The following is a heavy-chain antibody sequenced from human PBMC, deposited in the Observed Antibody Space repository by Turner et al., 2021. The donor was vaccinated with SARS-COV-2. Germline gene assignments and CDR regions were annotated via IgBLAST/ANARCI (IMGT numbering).Heavy chain of an antibody. V-gene: IGHV3-21*01. Sequence: EVQLVESGGGLVKPGGSLRLSCAASGFTFRRYSMNWVRQAPGKGLEWVSSISSSISYIYYADSVKGRFTISRDNAKNSLYLQMNSLRAEDTAVYYCARGTYYYDSSVYSGTNWFDPWGQGTLVTVSS. D-gene: IGHD3-22*01. J-gene: IGHJ5*02. CDR1: GFTFRRYS. CDR3: ARGTYYYDSSVYSGTNWFDP. CDR2: ISSSISYI.